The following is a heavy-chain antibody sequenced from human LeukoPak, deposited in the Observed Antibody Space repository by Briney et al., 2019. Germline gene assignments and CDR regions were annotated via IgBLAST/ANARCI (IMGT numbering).Heavy chain of an antibody. J-gene: IGHJ4*02. Sequence: PGGSLTLSCAASGFTLSSYGILWVSQAPGKGMEWVALTSYDGTDTFHTDSVKGRFTISRAKTKNTMSLQVNCLRPAATAVYYCAKEWGWQRYYFVSCGRGTLVTVSS. D-gene: IGHD5-12*01. V-gene: IGHV3-30*18. CDR3: AKEWGWQRYYFVS. CDR1: GFTLSSYG. CDR2: TSYDGTDT.